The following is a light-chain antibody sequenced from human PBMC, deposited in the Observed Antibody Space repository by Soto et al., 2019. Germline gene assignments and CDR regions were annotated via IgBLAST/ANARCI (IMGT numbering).Light chain of an antibody. CDR1: SSDVGGLNF. Sequence: QSALTQPASVSGSPGQSITISCTGTSSDVGGLNFVSWYQQHPGKAPKLMIYDVVNRPSGVSNRFSGSKSGNTASLTISGLQAEDEADYYCSSDTSSSTLVVFCGGTKLTVL. V-gene: IGLV2-14*03. CDR3: SSDTSSSTLVV. CDR2: DVV. J-gene: IGLJ2*01.